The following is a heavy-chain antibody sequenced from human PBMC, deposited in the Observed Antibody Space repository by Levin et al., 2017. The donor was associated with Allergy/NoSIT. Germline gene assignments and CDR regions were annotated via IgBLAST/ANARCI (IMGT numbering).Heavy chain of an antibody. D-gene: IGHD6-19*01. CDR1: GFTFLDYG. Sequence: GESLKISCAASGFTFLDYGMGWVRQAPGKGLEWVSGVDWDGGRTGYSDSVKGRFTISRDNAKNSLYLQMNSLRAEDTGLYYCARVRGDARGWPFDHWGQGALVTVYS. CDR3: ARVRGDARGWPFDH. CDR2: VDWDGGRT. J-gene: IGHJ4*02. V-gene: IGHV3-20*04.